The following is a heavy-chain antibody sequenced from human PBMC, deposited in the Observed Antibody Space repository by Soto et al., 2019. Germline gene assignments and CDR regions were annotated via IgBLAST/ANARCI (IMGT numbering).Heavy chain of an antibody. CDR3: AKKGYYPSGKINLFDS. CDR2: VDHSGRT. D-gene: IGHD3-10*01. Sequence: WETLSLTCAVSGYSINSDYYWGWIRQPPGKGLEWIGSVDHSGRTYYSPSLRSRLTIFIDTSKNQFSLRLTSVTAADTAMYFCAKKGYYPSGKINLFDSWGPGTLVTAPQ. CDR1: GYSINSDYY. J-gene: IGHJ4*02. V-gene: IGHV4-38-2*01.